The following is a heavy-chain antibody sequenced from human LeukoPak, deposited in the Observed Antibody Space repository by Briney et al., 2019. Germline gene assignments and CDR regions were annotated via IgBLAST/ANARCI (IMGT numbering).Heavy chain of an antibody. J-gene: IGHJ5*02. CDR2: MYYSGST. CDR1: GGSISSGDYY. Sequence: SQTLSLTCTVSGGSISSGDYYWSWIRQPPGKGLEWIAYMYYSGSTYYNPSLKSRVTMSADTSKNQLFLKLSSVTAADAAVYYCARPYYYDSRIDPWGQGILVTVSS. CDR3: ARPYYYDSRIDP. V-gene: IGHV4-30-4*01. D-gene: IGHD3-22*01.